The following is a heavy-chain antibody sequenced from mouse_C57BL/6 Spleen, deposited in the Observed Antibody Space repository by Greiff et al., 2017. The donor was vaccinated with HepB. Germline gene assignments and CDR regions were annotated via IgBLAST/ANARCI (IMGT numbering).Heavy chain of an antibody. J-gene: IGHJ1*03. CDR1: GYTFTGYW. D-gene: IGHD1-1*01. Sequence: QVQLKQSGAELMKPGASVKLSCKATGYTFTGYWIEWVKQRPGHGLEWIGEILPGSGSTNYNEKFKGKATLTVDQSSSTAYMQLNSLTSEDSAVYYCARGTTVASTGWYFDVWGTGTTVTVSS. CDR2: ILPGSGST. CDR3: ARGTTVASTGWYFDV. V-gene: IGHV1-9*01.